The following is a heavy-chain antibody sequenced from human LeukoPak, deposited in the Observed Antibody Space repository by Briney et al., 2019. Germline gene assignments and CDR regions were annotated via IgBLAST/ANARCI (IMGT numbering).Heavy chain of an antibody. CDR3: ARDSGSYYLVYYFDY. J-gene: IGHJ4*02. CDR2: ISAYNGNT. V-gene: IGHV1-18*01. Sequence: ASVKVSCKASGYTFTSYGISWVRQAPGQGLEWMGWISAYNGNTNYAQKLQGRVTMTTDTSTSTAYMELRSLRSDDTAVYYCARDSGSYYLVYYFDYWGQGTLVTVSS. CDR1: GYTFTSYG. D-gene: IGHD3-10*01.